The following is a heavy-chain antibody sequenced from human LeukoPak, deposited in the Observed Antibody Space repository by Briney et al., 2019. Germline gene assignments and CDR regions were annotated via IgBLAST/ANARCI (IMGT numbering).Heavy chain of an antibody. CDR3: AGGPWDFDY. CDR2: LYSGGNT. J-gene: IGHJ4*02. D-gene: IGHD1-26*01. CDR1: GFTVSRNY. V-gene: IGHV3-66*01. Sequence: GGSLRLSCAASGFTVSRNYWSWVRQAPGKGLEWVSVLYSGGNTYYADSVKGRSSISRDNSMNTLFLQMTSLRAEDTAVYYCAGGPWDFDYWGQGTQVTVSS.